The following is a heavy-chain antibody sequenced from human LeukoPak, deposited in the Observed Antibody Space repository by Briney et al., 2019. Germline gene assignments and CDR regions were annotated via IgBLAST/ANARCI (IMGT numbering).Heavy chain of an antibody. D-gene: IGHD3/OR15-3a*01. CDR2: ISGSAATT. CDR1: GFTFSSYA. J-gene: IGHJ3*01. V-gene: IGHV3-23*01. CDR3: ARDWRQDNAFDL. Sequence: PGGSLRLSCAASGFTFSSYAMTWVRQAPGKGLEWVSGISGSAATTYYADSVKGRFTTSRDNSKNTLFLQMNSLRAEDTAIYYCARDWRQDNAFDLWGQGTMVTVSS.